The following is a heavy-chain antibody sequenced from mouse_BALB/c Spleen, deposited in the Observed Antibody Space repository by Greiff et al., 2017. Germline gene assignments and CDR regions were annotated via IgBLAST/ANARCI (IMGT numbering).Heavy chain of an antibody. Sequence: EVKLVESGPSLVKPSQTLSLTCSVTGDSITSGYWNWIRKFPGNKLEYMGYISYSGSTYYNPSLKSRISITRDTSKNQYYLQLNSVTTEDTATYYCARSPSTMMAMDYWGQGTSVTVSS. CDR1: GDSITSGY. CDR3: ARSPSTMMAMDY. J-gene: IGHJ4*01. CDR2: ISYSGST. D-gene: IGHD2-4*01. V-gene: IGHV3-8*02.